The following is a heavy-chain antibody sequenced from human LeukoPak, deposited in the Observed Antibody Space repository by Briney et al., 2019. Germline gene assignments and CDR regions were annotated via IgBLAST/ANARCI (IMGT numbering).Heavy chain of an antibody. Sequence: SETLSLTCSVSGGSISSDYWSWIRQPAGKGLEWIGRIYTSGSTNYNPSLKSRVTMSVDTSKNQFSLKLSSVTAADTAVYYCARNEHYDSWSGYLGYFDYWGQGTLVTVSS. CDR2: IYTSGST. J-gene: IGHJ4*02. D-gene: IGHD3-3*01. CDR1: GGSISSDY. CDR3: ARNEHYDSWSGYLGYFDY. V-gene: IGHV4-4*07.